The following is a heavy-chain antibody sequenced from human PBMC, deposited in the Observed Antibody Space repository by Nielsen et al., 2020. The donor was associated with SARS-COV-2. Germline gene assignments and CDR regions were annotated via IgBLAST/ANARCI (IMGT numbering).Heavy chain of an antibody. CDR3: ARDPLGYCSGGSCYSGWFDP. J-gene: IGHJ5*02. D-gene: IGHD2-15*01. CDR1: GLSFSSYS. CDR2: ISSSSSTI. Sequence: GESLKIFCAASGLSFSSYSMNWVRQAPGKGLEWVSYISSSSSTIYYADSVKGRFTISRDNAKNSLYLQMNSLRVEDTAVYYCARDPLGYCSGGSCYSGWFDPWGQGSLVTVSS. V-gene: IGHV3-48*01.